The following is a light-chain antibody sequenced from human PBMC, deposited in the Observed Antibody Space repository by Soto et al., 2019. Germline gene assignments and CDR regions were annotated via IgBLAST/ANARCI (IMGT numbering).Light chain of an antibody. Sequence: QAVVTQPPSVSGAPGQRVTISCTGSSSNIGAGYDVHWYQQLPGTAPKLLIYGNSNRPSGVPDRFSGSKSGTSASLAITGLQAEDEAGYYCQSYDSSLDVVFGGGTKLTVL. CDR1: SSNIGAGYD. V-gene: IGLV1-40*01. J-gene: IGLJ2*01. CDR2: GNS. CDR3: QSYDSSLDVV.